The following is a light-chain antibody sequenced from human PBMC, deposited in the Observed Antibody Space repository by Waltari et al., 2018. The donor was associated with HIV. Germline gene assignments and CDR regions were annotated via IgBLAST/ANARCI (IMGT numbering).Light chain of an antibody. Sequence: QSLLTQPPSVSGAPGPRVTFSCPGSSSHIGAGSAVHWYQQLPGTAPKLLIYGNSNRPSGVPDRFSGSKSGTSASLAITGLQAEDEADYYCQSYDSSLRGSVFGGGTKLTVL. CDR1: SSHIGAGSA. CDR3: QSYDSSLRGSV. J-gene: IGLJ2*01. CDR2: GNS. V-gene: IGLV1-40*01.